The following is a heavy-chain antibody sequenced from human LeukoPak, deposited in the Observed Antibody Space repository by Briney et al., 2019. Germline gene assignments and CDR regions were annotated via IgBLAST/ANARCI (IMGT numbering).Heavy chain of an antibody. Sequence: SETLSLTCTVSGGSISSYYWSWIRQPPGKGLEWIGYIYYSGSTNYNPSLKSRVTISVDTSKNQFSLKLSSVTAADTAVYYCARIVGARNDYYSDMDVWGKGTTVTV. J-gene: IGHJ6*03. D-gene: IGHD1-26*01. CDR2: IYYSGST. CDR3: ARIVGARNDYYSDMDV. V-gene: IGHV4-59*01. CDR1: GGSISSYY.